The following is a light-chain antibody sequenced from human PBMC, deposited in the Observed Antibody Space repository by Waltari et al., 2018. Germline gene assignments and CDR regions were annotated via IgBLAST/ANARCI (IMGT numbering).Light chain of an antibody. V-gene: IGKV4-1*01. CDR2: WAP. CDR1: QSVLYSANNKDY. J-gene: IGKJ4*01. CDR3: QQYYGVPLT. Sequence: DIVMTQSPDFLAVSLGERATINCKSSQSVLYSANNKDYLAWYQQKPGHPPKLLIYWAPTRESGVPDRFSGSGSGTDFTLTISSLQAEDVAVYYCQQYYGVPLTFGGGTKVEIK.